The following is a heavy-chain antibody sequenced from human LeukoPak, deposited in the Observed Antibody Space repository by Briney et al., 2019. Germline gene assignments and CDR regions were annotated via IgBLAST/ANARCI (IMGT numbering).Heavy chain of an antibody. J-gene: IGHJ4*02. CDR3: ARENYGDYYIDY. D-gene: IGHD4-17*01. CDR2: ISSNGGST. CDR1: GFTFSNYN. V-gene: IGHV3-64*01. Sequence: GGSLRLSCAASGFTFSNYNMNWVRQAPGKGLEYVSAISSNGGSTYYANSVKGRFTISRDNSKNTLYLQMGSLRAEDMAVYYCARENYGDYYIDYWGQGTLVTVSS.